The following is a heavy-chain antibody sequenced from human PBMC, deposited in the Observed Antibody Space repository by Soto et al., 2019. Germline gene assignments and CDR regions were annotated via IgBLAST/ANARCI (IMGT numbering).Heavy chain of an antibody. V-gene: IGHV3-48*02. CDR1: GFSFSSYS. J-gene: IGHJ6*04. CDR2: ISSSSSTI. CDR3: ARVGSSWYYYGMAV. D-gene: IGHD6-13*01. Sequence: LRPAYAASGFSFSSYSMNWVREAPGKGLEWVSYISSSSSTIYYADSVKGRFTISRDNAKNSLYLQMNSLRDEDTAVYFCARVGSSWYYYGMAVWGKGTTVTVSS.